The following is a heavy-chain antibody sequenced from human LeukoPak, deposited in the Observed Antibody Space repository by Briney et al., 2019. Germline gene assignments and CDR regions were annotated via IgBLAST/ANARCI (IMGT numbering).Heavy chain of an antibody. CDR1: GFTFSSYW. CDR3: ARNKVVSV. D-gene: IGHD3-22*01. J-gene: IGHJ4*02. Sequence: GGSLRLSCVASGFTFSSYWMTWVRQAPGKGPEWVANINEDGGEKHYVDSVKGRFTIARDDAKNSLYLQMNSLRAEDTAVYYRARNKVVSVWGQGTLVTVSS. CDR2: INEDGGEK. V-gene: IGHV3-7*05.